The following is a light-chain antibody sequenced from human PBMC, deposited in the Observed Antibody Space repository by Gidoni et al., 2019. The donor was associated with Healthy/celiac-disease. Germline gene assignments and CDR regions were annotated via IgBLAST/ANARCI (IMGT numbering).Light chain of an antibody. Sequence: EIVLTQSPATLSLSPGERATLSCRASQSVSSSLAWYQQKPGQAPRLLIYDASNRATGIPARFSGSGSGTDFTLTISSLEPEDFAVYYCKQRSNWPPGLTFXGXTKVEIK. CDR1: QSVSSS. CDR2: DAS. V-gene: IGKV3-11*01. CDR3: KQRSNWPPGLT. J-gene: IGKJ4*02.